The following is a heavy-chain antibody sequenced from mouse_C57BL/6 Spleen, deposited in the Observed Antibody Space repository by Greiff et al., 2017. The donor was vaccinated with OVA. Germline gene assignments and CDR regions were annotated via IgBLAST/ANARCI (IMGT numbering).Heavy chain of an antibody. Sequence: VQLQQPGAELVRPGSSVKLSCKASGYTFTSYWMDWVKQRPGQGLEWIGNIYPSDSETHYNQKFKDKATLTVDKSSSTAYMQLSSLTSEDSAVYYCARASDGYYLQWYFDVWGTGTTVTVSS. D-gene: IGHD2-3*01. V-gene: IGHV1-61*01. CDR2: IYPSDSET. CDR3: ARASDGYYLQWYFDV. CDR1: GYTFTSYW. J-gene: IGHJ1*03.